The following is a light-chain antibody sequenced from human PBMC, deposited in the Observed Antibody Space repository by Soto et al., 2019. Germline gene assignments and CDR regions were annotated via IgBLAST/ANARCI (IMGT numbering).Light chain of an antibody. Sequence: QSALTRPRSVSGSPGQSVTISCTGTSSDVGGYNYVSWYQQHPGKAPKLMIYDVSKRPSGVPDRFSGSKSGNTASLTISGLQAEDEADYYCCSYAGPRYVFGTGTKLTVL. CDR2: DVS. J-gene: IGLJ1*01. CDR1: SSDVGGYNY. CDR3: CSYAGPRYV. V-gene: IGLV2-11*01.